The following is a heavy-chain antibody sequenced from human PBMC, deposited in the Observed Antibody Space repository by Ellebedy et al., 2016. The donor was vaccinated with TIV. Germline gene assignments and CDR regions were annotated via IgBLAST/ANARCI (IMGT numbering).Heavy chain of an antibody. D-gene: IGHD3-10*01. V-gene: IGHV3-30-3*02. Sequence: PGGSLRLSCAASGFNLSNNALHWVRQAPGKGLEWLAVISYNGSIQFYADSVKGRFTISRDNSKSMLYLQMNNLRTEDTALYYCAKLDVVIRGDYWGQGTLVTVSS. J-gene: IGHJ1*01. CDR1: GFNLSNNA. CDR3: AKLDVVIRGDY. CDR2: ISYNGSIQ.